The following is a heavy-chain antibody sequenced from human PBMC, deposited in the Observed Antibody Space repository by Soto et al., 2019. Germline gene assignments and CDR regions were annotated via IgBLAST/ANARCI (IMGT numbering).Heavy chain of an antibody. CDR3: ARDPPTLNCSSTRCFRGYFDS. V-gene: IGHV3-21*01. CDR2: ISSSSSYI. D-gene: IGHD2-2*01. Sequence: GSLRLSCAASGFTFSSYSMNWVRQAPGKGLEWVSSISSSSSYIYYADSVKGRFTISRDNAKNSLYLQMNSLRAEDTAVYYCARDPPTLNCSSTRCFRGYFDSWGQGTLVTVSS. J-gene: IGHJ4*02. CDR1: GFTFSSYS.